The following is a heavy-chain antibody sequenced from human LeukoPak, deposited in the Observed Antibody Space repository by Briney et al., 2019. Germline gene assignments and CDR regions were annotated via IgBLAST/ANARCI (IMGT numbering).Heavy chain of an antibody. D-gene: IGHD1-26*01. V-gene: IGHV1-2*02. CDR1: GYTFTGYY. Sequence: ASVKVSCKASGYTFTGYYMHRVRQAPGQGLEWMGWINPNSGGTNYAQKFQGRVTMTRDTSISTAYMELSRLRSDDTAVYYCARGPYSGSYYYFDYWGQGTLVTVSS. CDR2: INPNSGGT. CDR3: ARGPYSGSYYYFDY. J-gene: IGHJ4*02.